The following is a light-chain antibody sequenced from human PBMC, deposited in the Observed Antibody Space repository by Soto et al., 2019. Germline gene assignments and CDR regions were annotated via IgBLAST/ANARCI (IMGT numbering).Light chain of an antibody. J-gene: IGKJ1*01. CDR3: QQSYGTPPT. CDR1: QSISSY. CDR2: AAS. Sequence: DIQMTQSPSSLSASVGDRVTITCRASQSISSYLNWYQQKPGKAPKLLIYAASSLQCGVPSRFSGSGSGTDFTLTISSLQPEDFATYYCQQSYGTPPTFGQGTKVEIK. V-gene: IGKV1-39*01.